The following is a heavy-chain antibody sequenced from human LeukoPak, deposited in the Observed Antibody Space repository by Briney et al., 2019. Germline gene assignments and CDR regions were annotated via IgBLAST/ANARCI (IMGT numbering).Heavy chain of an antibody. CDR3: ARPTIIRGAVVSAFDN. Sequence: GGSLRLSCIASGFTLRTYGMSWVRQSPGKGLEWISYISGSSDTLHYADSVKGRFTISRDIAKSSVFLQLNSLRDEDTAVYYCARPTIIRGAVVSAFDNWGQGTLVTVSS. J-gene: IGHJ4*02. D-gene: IGHD3-16*02. CDR2: ISGSSDTL. CDR1: GFTLRTYG. V-gene: IGHV3-48*02.